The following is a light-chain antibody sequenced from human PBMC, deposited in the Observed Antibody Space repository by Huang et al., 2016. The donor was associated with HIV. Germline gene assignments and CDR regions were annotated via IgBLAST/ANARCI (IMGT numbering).Light chain of an antibody. J-gene: IGKJ2*03. V-gene: IGKV3-15*01. CDR2: GAS. CDR3: QHYNNWPYS. Sequence: EIVMTQSPATLSVSPGERATLSGRASQSVSRNLAWYQQKPGQVPRLLIYGASTRATGSPARLSGSGAGTEFTLTISSLQSEDFAVYYCQHYNNWPYSFGQGTKLEI. CDR1: QSVSRN.